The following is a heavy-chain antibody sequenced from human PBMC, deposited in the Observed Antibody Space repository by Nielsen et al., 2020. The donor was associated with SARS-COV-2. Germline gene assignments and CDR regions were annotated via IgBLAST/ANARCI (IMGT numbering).Heavy chain of an antibody. CDR1: GFTFSNAW. V-gene: IGHV3-15*01. Sequence: GGSLRLSCAASGFTFSNAWMSWVRQAPGKGLEWVGRIKSKTDGGTTDYAAPVKGRFTISRDDSKNTLYLQMNSLKTEDTAVYYCTTGLYYYDSSGYSGLGYWGQGTLVTVSS. CDR2: IKSKTDGGTT. CDR3: TTGLYYYDSSGYSGLGY. D-gene: IGHD3-22*01. J-gene: IGHJ4*02.